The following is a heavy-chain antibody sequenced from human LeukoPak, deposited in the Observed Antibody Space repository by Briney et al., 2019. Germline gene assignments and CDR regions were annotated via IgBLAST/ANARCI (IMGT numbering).Heavy chain of an antibody. V-gene: IGHV1-8*01. J-gene: IGHJ6*02. CDR2: MNPNSGNT. D-gene: IGHD6-19*01. CDR1: GYTFTSYD. Sequence: ASVKVSCKASGYTFTSYDINWVRQATGQGLEWMGWMNPNSGNTGYAQKFQGRVTMTRNTSISTAYMELSSLRSDDTAVYYCARGGYSSGWYLGMDVWGQGTTVTVSS. CDR3: ARGGYSSGWYLGMDV.